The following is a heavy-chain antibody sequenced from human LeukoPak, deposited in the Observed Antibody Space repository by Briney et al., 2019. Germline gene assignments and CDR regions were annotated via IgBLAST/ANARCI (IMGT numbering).Heavy chain of an antibody. Sequence: PSETLSLTCAVYGGSFSGYYWSWIRQPPGKGPEWIGEINHSGSTNYNPSLKSRVTISVDTSKNQFSLKLSSVTAADTAVYYCARVRRRYYYDSSGDYYFDYWGQGTLVTVSS. CDR1: GGSFSGYY. D-gene: IGHD3-22*01. V-gene: IGHV4-34*01. J-gene: IGHJ4*02. CDR3: ARVRRRYYYDSSGDYYFDY. CDR2: INHSGST.